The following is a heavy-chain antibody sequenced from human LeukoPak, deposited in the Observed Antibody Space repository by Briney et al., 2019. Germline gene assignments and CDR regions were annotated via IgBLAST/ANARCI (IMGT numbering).Heavy chain of an antibody. CDR2: ISGSGGST. CDR1: GFTFSSYA. V-gene: IGHV3-23*01. Sequence: GGSLRLSCAASGFTFSSYAMSWVRQAPGKGLEWVSAISGSGGSTYYADSVKGRFTISRDNSKNTLYLQMNSLRAGDTAVYYCAKDLKAYCGGDCPFQHWGQGTLVTVSS. D-gene: IGHD2-21*02. J-gene: IGHJ1*01. CDR3: AKDLKAYCGGDCPFQH.